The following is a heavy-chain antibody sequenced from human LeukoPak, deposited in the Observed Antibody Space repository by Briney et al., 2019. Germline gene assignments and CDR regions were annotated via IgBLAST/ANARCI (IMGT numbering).Heavy chain of an antibody. V-gene: IGHV4-34*01. J-gene: IGHJ4*02. D-gene: IGHD5-12*01. Sequence: SETLSLTCAVYGGSFSGYYWSWIRQPPGKGLEWIGEINHSGSTNYNPSLKSRVTISVDTSKNQFSLRLTSVTAADTAMYYCARVPLWWLTPFDFWGQGTLATVSS. CDR2: INHSGST. CDR3: ARVPLWWLTPFDF. CDR1: GGSFSGYY.